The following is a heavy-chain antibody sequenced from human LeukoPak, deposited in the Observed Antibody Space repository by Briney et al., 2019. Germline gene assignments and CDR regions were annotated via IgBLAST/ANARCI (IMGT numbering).Heavy chain of an antibody. Sequence: GGSLRLSCAASGFTFSDAWMNWVRQAPGKGLEWVGRIKRKTEGGTTDYVAPVKGRFIISRDDSKNTLYLQMNSLKTEDTAFYYCTTGNFGTYWGQGTLVTVSS. CDR1: GFTFSDAW. V-gene: IGHV3-15*07. CDR2: IKRKTEGGTT. CDR3: TTGNFGTY. J-gene: IGHJ4*02. D-gene: IGHD1-14*01.